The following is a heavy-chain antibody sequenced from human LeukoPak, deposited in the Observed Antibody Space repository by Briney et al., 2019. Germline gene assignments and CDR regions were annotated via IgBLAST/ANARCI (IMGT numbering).Heavy chain of an antibody. D-gene: IGHD6-19*01. V-gene: IGHV1-2*02. CDR1: GYTFTGYY. CDR3: ARGLSYSSGWYDPGDY. Sequence: ASVKVSCKASGYTFTGYYMHWVRQAPGQGLEGMGWINPNSGGTNYAQKFQGRVTMTRDTSISTAYMELSRLRSDDTAVYYCARGLSYSSGWYDPGDYWGQGTLVTVSS. J-gene: IGHJ4*02. CDR2: INPNSGGT.